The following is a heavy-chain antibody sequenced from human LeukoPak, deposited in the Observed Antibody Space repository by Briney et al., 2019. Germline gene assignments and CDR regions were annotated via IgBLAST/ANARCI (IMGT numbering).Heavy chain of an antibody. CDR1: GGSFGGYY. J-gene: IGHJ3*02. V-gene: IGHV4-34*01. Sequence: PSETLSLTCAVYGGSFGGYYWSWIRQPPGKGLEWIGEINHSGSTNYNPSLKSRVTISVDTSKNQFSLKLSSVTAADTAVYYCASGRRSYGLMVAFDIWGQGTMVTVSS. CDR3: ASGRRSYGLMVAFDI. D-gene: IGHD5-18*01. CDR2: INHSGST.